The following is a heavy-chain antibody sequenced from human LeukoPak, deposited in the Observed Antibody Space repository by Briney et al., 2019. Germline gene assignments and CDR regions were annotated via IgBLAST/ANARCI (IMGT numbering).Heavy chain of an antibody. CDR1: GGSFSGYY. J-gene: IGHJ4*02. Sequence: PSETLSLTCAVYGGSFSGYYWSWIRQPPGKGLEWIGEINHSGSTNYNPSLKSRVTISVDTSKNQFSLKLSSVTAADTAVYYCARGRIGLAAGGYWGQGTLVTVSS. V-gene: IGHV4-34*01. D-gene: IGHD3-3*02. CDR2: INHSGST. CDR3: ARGRIGLAAGGY.